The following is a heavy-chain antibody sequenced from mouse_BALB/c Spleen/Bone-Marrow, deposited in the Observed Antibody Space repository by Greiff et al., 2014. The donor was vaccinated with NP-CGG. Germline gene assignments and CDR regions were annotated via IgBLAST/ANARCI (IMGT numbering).Heavy chain of an antibody. Sequence: QVQLQQSGPELVKPGALVKISCKASGYTFTSYDINWVKQRPGQGLEWIGWIYPGDGSTKYNEKFKGKATLTADRSSSTAYTQLSSLTSGNSAVYFCARSDDGFPYSFDSWGQGTTLTVSS. J-gene: IGHJ2*01. D-gene: IGHD2-3*01. CDR3: ARSDDGFPYSFDS. V-gene: IGHV1S56*01. CDR1: GYTFTSYD. CDR2: IYPGDGST.